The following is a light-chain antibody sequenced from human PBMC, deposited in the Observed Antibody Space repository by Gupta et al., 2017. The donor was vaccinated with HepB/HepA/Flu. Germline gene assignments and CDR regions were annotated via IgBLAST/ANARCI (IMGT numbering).Light chain of an antibody. J-gene: IGKJ4*01. V-gene: IGKV4-1*01. CDR3: QQDYSISS. Sequence: TINCKSSQSLLYRPKNKNYLAWYQHKLGQPPKLLIYGASTRESGVPDRFSGSGSGTDFSLIISSLQAEDVAIYYCQQDYSISSFGGGTKVEI. CDR2: GAS. CDR1: QSLLYRPKNKNY.